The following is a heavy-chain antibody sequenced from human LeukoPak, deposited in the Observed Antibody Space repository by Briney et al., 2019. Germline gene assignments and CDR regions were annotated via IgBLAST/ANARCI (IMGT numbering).Heavy chain of an antibody. CDR2: IYYSGST. CDR1: GGSINSGDYY. J-gene: IGHJ5*02. Sequence: SETLSLTRTVSGGSINSGDYYWRWIRQPPGKGLEWIGYIYYSGSTYYNPSLKSRVTISVDTSKNQFSLKLSSVNAADTAVYYCASLKITLVRGGNWFDPWGQGTLVTVSS. D-gene: IGHD3-10*01. CDR3: ASLKITLVRGGNWFDP. V-gene: IGHV4-30-4*01.